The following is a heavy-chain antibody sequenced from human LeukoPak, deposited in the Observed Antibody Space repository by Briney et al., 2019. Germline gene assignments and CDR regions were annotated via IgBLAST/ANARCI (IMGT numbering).Heavy chain of an antibody. Sequence: GGSLRLSCAASGFTFSSYWMHWVRQAPGKGLVCVSRLNSDWSSTSYADSVKGRFTISRDNAKNTLYLQMNSLRAEDTAVYYCARVEYSGYDSYAFDIWGQGTMVTVSS. CDR1: GFTFSSYW. J-gene: IGHJ3*02. CDR2: LNSDWSST. CDR3: ARVEYSGYDSYAFDI. D-gene: IGHD5-12*01. V-gene: IGHV3-74*01.